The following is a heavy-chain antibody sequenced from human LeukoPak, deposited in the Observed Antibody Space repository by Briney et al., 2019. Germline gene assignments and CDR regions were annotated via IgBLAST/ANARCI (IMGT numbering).Heavy chain of an antibody. V-gene: IGHV3-23*01. D-gene: IGHD6-13*01. Sequence: GGSLRPSCTASGFTFSTFAVSWVRQAPGKGLQWVSAISGGGTNTYYADSVRGRFTISRDNSKNTLYLQMNSLRAEDTAVYYCAKQGYSSSWLYFDYWGPGTLVTVSS. CDR3: AKQGYSSSWLYFDY. CDR2: ISGGGTNT. J-gene: IGHJ4*02. CDR1: GFTFSTFA.